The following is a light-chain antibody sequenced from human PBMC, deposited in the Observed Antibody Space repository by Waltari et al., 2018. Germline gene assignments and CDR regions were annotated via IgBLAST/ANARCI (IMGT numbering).Light chain of an antibody. CDR1: SSDVGGYNY. V-gene: IGLV2-8*01. CDR3: SSYGGSNNLV. Sequence: QSALTQPPSASGSPGQSVTISCTGTSSDVGGYNYVSWYQQHPGKAPKGMIYEVSKRPSGVPVRFSGSKSGNTACLTVSGVQAEDEADYYCSSYGGSNNLVFGGGTKLTVL. J-gene: IGLJ3*02. CDR2: EVS.